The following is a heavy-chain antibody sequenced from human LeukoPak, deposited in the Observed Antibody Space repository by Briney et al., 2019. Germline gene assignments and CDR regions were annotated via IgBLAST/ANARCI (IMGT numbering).Heavy chain of an antibody. Sequence: ASVKVSCKASGYTFTGYYMHWVRQAPGQGLEWMGWINPNSGGTNYAQKFQGRVTMTRDTSISTAYMELSRLRSDDTAVYYCARAVGSSSGKVGLRFDYWGQGTLVTVSS. J-gene: IGHJ4*02. V-gene: IGHV1-2*02. CDR3: ARAVGSSSGKVGLRFDY. CDR2: INPNSGGT. D-gene: IGHD6-6*01. CDR1: GYTFTGYY.